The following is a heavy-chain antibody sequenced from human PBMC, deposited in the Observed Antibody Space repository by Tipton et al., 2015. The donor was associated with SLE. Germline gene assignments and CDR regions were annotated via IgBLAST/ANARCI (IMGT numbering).Heavy chain of an antibody. V-gene: IGHV4-38-2*02. D-gene: IGHD6-13*01. CDR1: GYSIRNGYY. Sequence: TLSLTCSVSGYSIRNGYYWGWIRQSPGKGLEWIASIYQGGNTYYNPSLRSRVTISVDTSKDQFSLKLSSVTAADTAVYYCARERLYSSSWFSDWGQGTLVTVSS. CDR2: IYQGGNT. CDR3: ARERLYSSSWFSD. J-gene: IGHJ4*02.